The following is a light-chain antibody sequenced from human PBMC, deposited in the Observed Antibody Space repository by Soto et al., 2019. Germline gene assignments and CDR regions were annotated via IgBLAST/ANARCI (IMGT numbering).Light chain of an antibody. V-gene: IGLV2-14*03. CDR1: SSDVGGYDH. CDR2: DVN. CDR3: SSYTCSSTHV. Sequence: QSVLTQPASVSGSPGQSIAISCTGTSSDVGGYDHVSWYQQLPGKAPKLMIYDVNNRPSGASNRFSGSKSGNTASLTISGIQAEEEAEYYCSSYTCSSTHVVGTGTKVKVL. J-gene: IGLJ1*01.